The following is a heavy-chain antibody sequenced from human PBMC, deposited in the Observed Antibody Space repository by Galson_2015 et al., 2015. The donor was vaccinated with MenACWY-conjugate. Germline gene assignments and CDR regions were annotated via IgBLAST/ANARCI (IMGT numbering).Heavy chain of an antibody. CDR1: GFTFSSYR. D-gene: IGHD1-26*01. CDR2: ISSSSSTI. CDR3: ARAHNSGSYFFDY. J-gene: IGHJ4*02. V-gene: IGHV3-48*04. Sequence: SLRLSCAASGFTFSSYRMNWVRQAPGKGLEWVSYISSSSSTIYYADSVKGRFTISRDNAKNSLYLQMNSLRAEDTAVYYCARAHNSGSYFFDYWGQGTLVTVSS.